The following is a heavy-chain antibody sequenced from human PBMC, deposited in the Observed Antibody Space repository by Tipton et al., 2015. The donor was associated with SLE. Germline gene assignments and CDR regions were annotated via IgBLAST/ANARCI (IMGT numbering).Heavy chain of an antibody. J-gene: IGHJ6*02. V-gene: IGHV4-34*01. CDR1: GGSFSGYY. D-gene: IGHD2-15*01. Sequence: LRLTCAVYGGSFSGYYWSWIRQPPGKGLEWIGEINHSGSTNYNPSLKSRVTISVDTSKNQFSLKLSSVTAADTAVYYCARGEFVVVVAATYYYYGMDVWGQGTTVTVSS. CDR2: INHSGST. CDR3: ARGEFVVVVAATYYYYGMDV.